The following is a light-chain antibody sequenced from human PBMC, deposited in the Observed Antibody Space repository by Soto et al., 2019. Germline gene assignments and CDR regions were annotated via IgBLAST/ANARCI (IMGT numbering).Light chain of an antibody. J-gene: IGKJ5*01. CDR1: PSVSRDF. CDR3: QQYGSSLIT. V-gene: IGKV3-20*01. Sequence: EIVLTHPPGTLSLSPCERATLSFSASPSVSRDFLVWYQHKGGQPPRLLLYGGSIRATGIPDRFSGSGSGTDFTLTISRLEPEDFAVYYCQQYGSSLITFGQGTRLEIK. CDR2: GGS.